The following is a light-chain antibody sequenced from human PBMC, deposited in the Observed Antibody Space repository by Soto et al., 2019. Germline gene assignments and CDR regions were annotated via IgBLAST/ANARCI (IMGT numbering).Light chain of an antibody. CDR1: SSDVGGYNY. J-gene: IGLJ2*01. V-gene: IGLV2-14*01. CDR2: EVS. CDR3: SSYTSSSTLV. Sequence: QSVLTQPASGSGSPGQSITISCTGTSSDVGGYNYVSWYQQHPGKAPKLMIYEVSNRPLGVSNRFSGSNSGYTASLTISGLQAEDEADYYCSSYTSSSTLVFGGGTKVTVL.